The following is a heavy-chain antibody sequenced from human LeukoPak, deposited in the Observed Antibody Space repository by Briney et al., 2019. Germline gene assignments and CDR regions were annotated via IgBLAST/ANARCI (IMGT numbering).Heavy chain of an antibody. J-gene: IGHJ4*02. CDR3: ARGLYDSGNYLPDY. CDR1: GFTFSSYA. D-gene: IGHD3-10*01. CDR2: ISGSGGST. Sequence: PGGSLRLSCAASGFTFSSYAMSWVRQAPGKGLEWVSAISGSGGSTYYADSVKGRFTISRDNAKNSLYLQMNSLRAEDTAVYYCARGLYDSGNYLPDYWGQGTLVTVSS. V-gene: IGHV3-23*01.